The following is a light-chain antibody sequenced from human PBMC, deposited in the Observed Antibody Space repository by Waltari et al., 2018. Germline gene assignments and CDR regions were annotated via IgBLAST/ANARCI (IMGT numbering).Light chain of an antibody. J-gene: IGKJ4*01. V-gene: IGKV3D-20*02. CDR2: RIS. CDR3: QQGQSIPLT. Sequence: EIVLTQSPTSMAVSQGERVTISCTDSSSVSTSYLHWYQQKPGLPPRLLVYRISRLASGVPARFSGSGSGTSYTLTISSMEAEDAANYYCQQGQSIPLTFGGGTKVEIK. CDR1: SSVSTSY.